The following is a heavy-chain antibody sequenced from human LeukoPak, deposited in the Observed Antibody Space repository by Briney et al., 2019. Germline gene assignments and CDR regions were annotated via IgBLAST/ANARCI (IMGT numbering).Heavy chain of an antibody. V-gene: IGHV3-48*01. J-gene: IGHJ3*02. CDR2: ISSSSSTI. CDR3: AKGRVGATELSAFDI. D-gene: IGHD1-26*01. CDR1: GFTFSSYS. Sequence: GGSLRLSCAASGFTFSSYSMNWVRQAPGKGLEWVSYISSSSSTIYYADSVKGRFTISRDNSKNTLYLQMNSLRTEDTAVYYCAKGRVGATELSAFDIWGQGTMVTVSS.